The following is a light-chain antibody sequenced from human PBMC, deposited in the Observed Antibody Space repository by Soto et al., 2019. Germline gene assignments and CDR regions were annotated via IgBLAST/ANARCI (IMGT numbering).Light chain of an antibody. J-gene: IGKJ1*01. CDR1: QSVSSYY. V-gene: IGKV3-20*01. CDR3: QQCGSSPWT. Sequence: IVLTQSPGTLTLSPGARATLSCRASQSVSSYYLAWYQQKPGQAPRLLIYAASSRATGIPERFSGGGSGTEFTLTISRLEPEDFAVYYCQQCGSSPWTFGQGTKVEIK. CDR2: AAS.